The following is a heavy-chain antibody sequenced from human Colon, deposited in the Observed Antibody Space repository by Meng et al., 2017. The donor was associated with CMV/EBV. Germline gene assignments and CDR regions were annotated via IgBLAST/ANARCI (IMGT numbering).Heavy chain of an antibody. CDR2: ISYDGSNV. CDR1: GLTFSSFA. V-gene: IGHV3-30*14. D-gene: IGHD3-3*01. CDR3: ARDPETFYDLWSGYYFDY. Sequence: GESLKISCVVSGLTFSSFAMHWVRQAPGKGLEWVAVISYDGSNVHYADSVKGRFTISRDNGKNTVFLQMNSLRAEDTAVYYCARDPETFYDLWSGYYFDYWGQGTLVTVSS. J-gene: IGHJ4*02.